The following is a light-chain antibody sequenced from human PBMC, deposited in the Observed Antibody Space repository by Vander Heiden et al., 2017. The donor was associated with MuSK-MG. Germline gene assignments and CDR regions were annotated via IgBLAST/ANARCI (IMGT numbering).Light chain of an antibody. CDR1: QSISNY. CDR2: AAS. J-gene: IGKJ2*01. V-gene: IGKV1-39*01. Sequence: DIQMTPSPSSLSASVGDRATITCRASQSISNYLNWYQQEPGKAPKLLIYAASTLQSRVPSRFSGSGSGTDFTLCIMSLQPEDFATYYCQGSSSTRYTFGQGTKLEIK. CDR3: QGSSSTRYT.